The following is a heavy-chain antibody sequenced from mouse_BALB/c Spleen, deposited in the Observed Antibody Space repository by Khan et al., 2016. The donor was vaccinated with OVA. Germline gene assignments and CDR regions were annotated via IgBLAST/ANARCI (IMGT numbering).Heavy chain of an antibody. Sequence: QIQLVQSGPELKKPGETVKISCKAAGYTFTNYGMNWVKQVPGKGLKWMGWINTYTGEPTYADDFKGRFAFSLETSASTAYLQINNLKNEDTATXFCATSNSYWYFDVWGAGTTVTVSS. CDR3: ATSNSYWYFDV. D-gene: IGHD4-1*02. CDR1: GYTFTNYG. CDR2: INTYTGEP. V-gene: IGHV9-3-1*01. J-gene: IGHJ1*01.